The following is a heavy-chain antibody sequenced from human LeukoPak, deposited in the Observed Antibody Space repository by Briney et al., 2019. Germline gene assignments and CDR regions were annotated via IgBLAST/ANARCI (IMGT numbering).Heavy chain of an antibody. CDR2: IYYSGST. V-gene: IGHV4-59*08. D-gene: IGHD2/OR15-2a*01. CDR1: GGSISSYY. J-gene: IGHJ4*02. CDR3: ARHWDPFFFDY. Sequence: SETLSLTCTVSGGSISSYYWSWIRQPPGKGLEWIGYIYYSGSTNYNPSLKSRVTISVDTSKNQFSLKLSSVPAADTAVYYCARHWDPFFFDYWGQGTLVTVSS.